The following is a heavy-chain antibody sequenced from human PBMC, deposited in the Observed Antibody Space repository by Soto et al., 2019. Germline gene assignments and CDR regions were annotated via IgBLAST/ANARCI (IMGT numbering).Heavy chain of an antibody. CDR2: ISAYNGNT. Sequence: ASVKVSCKASGYTFTSYGISWVRQAPGQGLEWMGWISAYNGNTNYAQKLQGRVTMTTDTSTSTAYMELRSPRSDDTAVYYCASSSITIFGVPRYPYYYYGMDVWGQGTTVTVSS. CDR3: ASSSITIFGVPRYPYYYYGMDV. V-gene: IGHV1-18*01. J-gene: IGHJ6*02. D-gene: IGHD3-3*01. CDR1: GYTFTSYG.